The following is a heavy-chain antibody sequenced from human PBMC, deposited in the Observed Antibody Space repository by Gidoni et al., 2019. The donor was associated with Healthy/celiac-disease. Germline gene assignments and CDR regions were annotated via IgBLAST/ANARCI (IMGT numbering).Heavy chain of an antibody. CDR2: IDPSDSYT. D-gene: IGHD6-13*01. Sequence: EVQLVQSGAEVKKPGESLRISCKGSGYSFTSYWISWVRQMPGKGLEWMGRIDPSDSYTNYSPSFQGHVTISADKSISTAYLQWSSLKASDTAMYYCARHSVGAAAGTGTPRQYYYYYGMDVWGQGTTVTVSS. CDR3: ARHSVGAAAGTGTPRQYYYYYGMDV. CDR1: GYSFTSYW. V-gene: IGHV5-10-1*03. J-gene: IGHJ6*02.